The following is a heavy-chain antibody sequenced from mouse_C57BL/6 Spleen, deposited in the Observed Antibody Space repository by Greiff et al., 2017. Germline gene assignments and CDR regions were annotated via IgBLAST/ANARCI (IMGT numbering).Heavy chain of an antibody. CDR1: GFSFNTYA. CDR3: VRSNWDSAFAY. CDR2: ICSKSNNNAT. Sequence: DVHLVESGGGLVQPKGSLKLSCAASGFSFNTYAMNWVRQAPGKGLEWVARICSKSNNNATYYADSVKDRFTISRDESESMLYLQMNSLKTEDTAMYYCVRSNWDSAFAYWGQGTLVTVSA. D-gene: IGHD4-1*01. V-gene: IGHV10-1*01. J-gene: IGHJ3*01.